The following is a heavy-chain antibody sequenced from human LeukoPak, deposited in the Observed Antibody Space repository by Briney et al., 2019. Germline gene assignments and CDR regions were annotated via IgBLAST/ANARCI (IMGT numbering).Heavy chain of an antibody. Sequence: TSETLSLTCTVSGGSISSHYWSWIRQPPGKGLEWIGYIYYSGSTNYNPSLKSRVTISVDTSKNQFSLKLSSVTAADTAVYYCAGGTDRDPSSDTAMALDYWGQGTLVTVSS. J-gene: IGHJ4*02. V-gene: IGHV4-59*11. CDR2: IYYSGST. D-gene: IGHD5-18*01. CDR3: AGGTDRDPSSDTAMALDY. CDR1: GGSISSHY.